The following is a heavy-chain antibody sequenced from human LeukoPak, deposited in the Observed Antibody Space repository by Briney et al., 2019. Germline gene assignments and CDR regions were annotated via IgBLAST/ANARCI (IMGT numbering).Heavy chain of an antibody. D-gene: IGHD3-3*01. CDR2: IYPSGNT. J-gene: IGHJ6*03. V-gene: IGHV4-4*07. CDR3: ARRVYDFWSGYYYYYYYYMDV. Sequence: SETLSLTCTVSRGSTSTYYWSWIRRPAGKGLEWIGRIYPSGNTNFNPSLMSRVTMSIDTSKNQFSLKLSSVTAADTAVYYCARRVYDFWSGYYYYYYYYMDVWGKGTTVTVSS. CDR1: RGSTSTYY.